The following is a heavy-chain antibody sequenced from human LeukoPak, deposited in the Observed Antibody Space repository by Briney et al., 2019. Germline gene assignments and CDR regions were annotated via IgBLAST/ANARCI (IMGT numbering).Heavy chain of an antibody. J-gene: IGHJ3*02. V-gene: IGHV3-72*01. CDR2: TRNKADSYST. CDR1: GFTFSDHY. D-gene: IGHD3-10*01. CDR3: ASGLSGAFDI. Sequence: PGGSLRLSCAASGFTFSDHYMDWVRQAPGKGLEWVGRTRNKADSYSTEYAASVKGRFTISRDESQSSLYLQMNSLKTEDTAVYYCASGLSGAFDIWGQGTMVTVCS.